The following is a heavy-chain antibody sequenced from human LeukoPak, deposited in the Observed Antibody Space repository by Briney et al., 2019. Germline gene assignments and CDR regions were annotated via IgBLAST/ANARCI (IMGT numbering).Heavy chain of an antibody. V-gene: IGHV1-46*01. CDR1: GYTFTRYY. J-gene: IGHJ3*02. CDR2: INSSGGGT. CDR3: ARDLKNVRGPDTTDAFDI. Sequence: ASVKVSCKASGYTFTRYYMHWVRQAPGQGLEWMGLINSSGGGTNYAQKFQGRVTMTRDMSTSTVYLELSSLRSEDTAVYYCARDLKNVRGPDTTDAFDIWGQGTMVTVSS. D-gene: IGHD1-1*01.